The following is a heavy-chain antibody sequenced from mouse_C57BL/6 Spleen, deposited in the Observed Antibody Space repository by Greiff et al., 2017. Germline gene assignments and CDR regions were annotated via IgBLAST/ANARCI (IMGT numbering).Heavy chain of an antibody. CDR3: ARDARLYYGSSYWYFDV. J-gene: IGHJ1*03. V-gene: IGHV7-1*01. Sequence: EVKLMESGGGLVQSGRSLRLSCATSGFTFSDFYMEWVRQAPGKGLEWIAASRNKANDYTTEYSASVKGRFIVSRDTSQSILYLQMNALRAEDTAIYYCARDARLYYGSSYWYFDVWGTGTTVTVSS. D-gene: IGHD1-1*01. CDR2: SRNKANDYTT. CDR1: GFTFSDFY.